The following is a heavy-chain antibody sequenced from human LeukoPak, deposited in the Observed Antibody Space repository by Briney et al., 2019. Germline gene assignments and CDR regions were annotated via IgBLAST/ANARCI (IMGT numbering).Heavy chain of an antibody. V-gene: IGHV4-4*07. CDR3: AKEFSL. Sequence: SETLSLTCTVSGASIRDISSDYWSWIRQPAGKGLEWIGRFYTSGTTNYNPSLKSRVTMSLDTSKNQFSLKLTSVTAADTAVYYCAKEFSLRGQGTMVTVSS. J-gene: IGHJ3*01. CDR2: FYTSGTT. CDR1: GASIRDISSDY.